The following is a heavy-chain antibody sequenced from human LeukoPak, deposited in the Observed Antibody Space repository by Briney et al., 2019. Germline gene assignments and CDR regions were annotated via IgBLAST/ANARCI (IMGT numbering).Heavy chain of an antibody. V-gene: IGHV3-48*01. CDR2: VSTSSTTI. J-gene: IGHJ4*02. D-gene: IGHD3-22*01. CDR1: GFTFSSYS. Sequence: GGSLRLSCAASGFTFSSYSMNWVRQAPGKGLEWVSYVSTSSTTIYYADSVKGRFTISRDNSKNTLYLQMNSLRAEDTAVYYCAKDHRKMGRVVAMIVVVITTYFDYWGQGTLVTVSS. CDR3: AKDHRKMGRVVAMIVVVITTYFDY.